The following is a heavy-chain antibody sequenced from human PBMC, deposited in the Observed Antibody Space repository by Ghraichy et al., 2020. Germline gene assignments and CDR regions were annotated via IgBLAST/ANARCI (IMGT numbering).Heavy chain of an antibody. J-gene: IGHJ4*02. CDR1: GFTFSYYS. Sequence: GGSLRLSCAASGFTFSYYSMHWVRQAPGKGLECVSYISSSGSTIYYTDSVEGRFTISRDNAKNSLSLQMNSLRDEDTALYYCARGSDFFDATPPGPDYWGQGTLVTVSS. V-gene: IGHV3-48*02. CDR3: ARGSDFFDATPPGPDY. D-gene: IGHD2-15*01. CDR2: ISSSGSTI.